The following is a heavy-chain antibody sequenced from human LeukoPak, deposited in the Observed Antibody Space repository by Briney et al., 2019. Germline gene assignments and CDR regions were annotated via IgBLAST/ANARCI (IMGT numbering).Heavy chain of an antibody. CDR3: ARGSTSEDAFDI. Sequence: PSETLSLACTVSGGSIYSTTFYWGWIRQPPGKGLEWIGEINHSGSTNYNPSLKSRVTISVDTSKNQFSLKLSSVAAADTAVYYCARGSTSEDAFDIWGQGTMVTVSS. D-gene: IGHD2-2*01. CDR1: GGSIYSTTFY. J-gene: IGHJ3*02. V-gene: IGHV4-39*07. CDR2: INHSGST.